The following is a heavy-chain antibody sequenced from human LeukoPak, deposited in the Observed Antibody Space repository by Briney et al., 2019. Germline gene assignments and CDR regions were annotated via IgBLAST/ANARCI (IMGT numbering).Heavy chain of an antibody. J-gene: IGHJ4*02. CDR2: IYYSGST. CDR1: SFSSNG. D-gene: IGHD6-13*01. Sequence: SFSSNGMNWVRQPPGKGLEWIGSIYYSGSTYYNPSLKSRVTISVDTSKNQFSLKLSSVTAADTAVYYCARHEQQLVLFDYWGQGTLVTVSS. CDR3: ARHEQQLVLFDY. V-gene: IGHV4-39*01.